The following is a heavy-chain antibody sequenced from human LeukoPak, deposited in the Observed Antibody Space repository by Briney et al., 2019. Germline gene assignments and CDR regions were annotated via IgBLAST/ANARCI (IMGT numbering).Heavy chain of an antibody. D-gene: IGHD6-19*01. CDR2: IYSGGST. CDR3: AKDRVKQWLVFDY. J-gene: IGHJ4*02. V-gene: IGHV3-53*01. CDR1: GFTVSSNY. Sequence: GGSLRLSCAASGFTVSSNYMSWVRQAPGKGLEWVSVIYSGGSTYYADSVKGRFTISRDNSKNTLYLQMNSLRAEDTAVYYCAKDRVKQWLVFDYWGQGTLVTVSS.